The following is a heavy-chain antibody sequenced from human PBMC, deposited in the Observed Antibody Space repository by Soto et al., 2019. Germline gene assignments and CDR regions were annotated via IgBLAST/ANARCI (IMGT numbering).Heavy chain of an antibody. V-gene: IGHV3-21*01. Sequence: EVQLVESGGGLVKPGGSLRLSCAASGFTFSSYSMNWVRQAPGKGLEWVSCISSSSSYIYYADSVKGRFTISRDNSKNSMYMQMNRLRVEDTAVYYCARSAIWSYCSSTRCYRAEYFQHWGQGTLVTVSS. CDR1: GFTFSSYS. J-gene: IGHJ1*01. CDR2: ISSSSSYI. CDR3: ARSAIWSYCSSTRCYRAEYFQH. D-gene: IGHD2-2*01.